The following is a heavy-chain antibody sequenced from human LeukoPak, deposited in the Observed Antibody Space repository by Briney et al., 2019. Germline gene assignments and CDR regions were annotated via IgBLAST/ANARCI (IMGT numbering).Heavy chain of an antibody. J-gene: IGHJ4*02. Sequence: GESLKISCKGSGYSFTSYWIAWVHQMPGKGLEWMGMIYPRDSDTRYSPSFQGQVTISADKSTNFAYLQWSSLKASDTAMYYCARRMSSSWSPFDSWGQGTLVTVSS. V-gene: IGHV5-51*07. D-gene: IGHD6-13*01. CDR2: IYPRDSDT. CDR1: GYSFTSYW. CDR3: ARRMSSSWSPFDS.